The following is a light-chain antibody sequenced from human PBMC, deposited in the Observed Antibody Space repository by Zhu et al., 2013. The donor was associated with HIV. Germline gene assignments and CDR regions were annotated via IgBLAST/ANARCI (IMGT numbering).Light chain of an antibody. J-gene: IGKJ5*01. CDR1: QSVNSH. V-gene: IGKV3-15*01. Sequence: EIVMTQSPATLSVSPGERVTLSCRASQSVNSHSAWFQQKPGQAPRLLIYGASTRATGIPARFSGSGSGTEFTLTISSLQSEDFAVYYCQQYDDWPITFGQGTRLEIK. CDR3: QQYDDWPIT. CDR2: GAS.